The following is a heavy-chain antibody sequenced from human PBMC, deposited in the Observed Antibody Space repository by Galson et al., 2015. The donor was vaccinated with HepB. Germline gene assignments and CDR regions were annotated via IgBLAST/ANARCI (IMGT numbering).Heavy chain of an antibody. CDR1: GYSFSLYN. V-gene: IGHV1-3*04. Sequence: SVKVSCKASGYSFSLYNVHWVRQAPGQRLEWMGWVNIGNGNTKYSEKFQDRVTLTRDTSATTAYMELSSLEFEDTAVYYCARGGQWPQFYFFDYWGRGTLVTVSS. CDR2: VNIGNGNT. CDR3: ARGGQWPQFYFFDY. J-gene: IGHJ4*02. D-gene: IGHD5-24*01.